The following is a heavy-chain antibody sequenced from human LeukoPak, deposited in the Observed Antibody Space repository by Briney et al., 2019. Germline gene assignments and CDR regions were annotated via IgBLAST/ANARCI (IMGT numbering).Heavy chain of an antibody. V-gene: IGHV3-23*01. CDR2: ISGSGDNT. J-gene: IGHJ4*02. CDR1: RFTFSNYA. CDR3: AKAGYSSSSNYFDY. D-gene: IGHD6-6*01. Sequence: PGGSLRLPCAASRFTFSNYAMSWVRQAPGKGLEWVSAISGSGDNTYYADSVKGRFTISRDNSKNTLYLQMNSLRAEDTAVYYCAKAGYSSSSNYFDYWGQGTLVTVSS.